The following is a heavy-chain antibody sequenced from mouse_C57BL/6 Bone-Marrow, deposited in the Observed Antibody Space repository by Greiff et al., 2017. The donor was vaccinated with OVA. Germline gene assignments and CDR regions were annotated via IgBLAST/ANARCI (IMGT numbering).Heavy chain of an antibody. J-gene: IGHJ4*01. Sequence: VQLQQPGAELVMPGASVKLSCKASGYTFTSYWMHWVKQRPGQGLEWIGEIDPSDSYTNYNQKFKGKSTLTVDKSSSTAYLQLSSLTSEDSAVYYCARERDYYGSSYDYSMDYWGQGTSVTVSS. CDR1: GYTFTSYW. CDR3: ARERDYYGSSYDYSMDY. D-gene: IGHD1-1*01. V-gene: IGHV1-69*01. CDR2: IDPSDSYT.